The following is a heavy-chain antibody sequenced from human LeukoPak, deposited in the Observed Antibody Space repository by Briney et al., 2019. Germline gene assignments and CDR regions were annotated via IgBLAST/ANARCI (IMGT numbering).Heavy chain of an antibody. CDR2: INHSGST. CDR3: ARGQEHRNYYDSSGYYDY. D-gene: IGHD3-22*01. Sequence: SETLSLTCAVNGGSFSGYYWSWIRQPPGKGLEWIGEINHSGSTNYNPSLKSRVTISVDTSKNQFSLKLSSVTAADTAVYYCARGQEHRNYYDSSGYYDYWGQGTLVTVSS. J-gene: IGHJ4*02. CDR1: GGSFSGYY. V-gene: IGHV4-34*01.